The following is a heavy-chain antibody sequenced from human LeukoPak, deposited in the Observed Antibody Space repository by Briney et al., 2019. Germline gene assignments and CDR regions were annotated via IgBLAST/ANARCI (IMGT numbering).Heavy chain of an antibody. D-gene: IGHD4-17*01. Sequence: PSETLSLTCTVSGGSISSYYWSWIRQPPGKGLEWIGYIYYSGSTNYNPSLKSRVTISVDTSKNQFSLKLSSVTAADTAVYYCARLLGYGDPGYYGMDVWGQGTTVTVSS. J-gene: IGHJ6*02. V-gene: IGHV4-59*08. CDR1: GGSISSYY. CDR2: IYYSGST. CDR3: ARLLGYGDPGYYGMDV.